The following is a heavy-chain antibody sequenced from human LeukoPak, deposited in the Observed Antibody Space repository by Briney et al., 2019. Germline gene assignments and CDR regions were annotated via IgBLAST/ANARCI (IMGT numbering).Heavy chain of an antibody. J-gene: IGHJ4*02. Sequence: QPGGSLRLSCAASGFTFSSYAMSWVRQAPGKGLEWASGICAGGANTYYADSVKGRFTISRDNSKNTLYLQMNSLRAEDTAVYYCAKSSAGSCFSSSAYWGQGTLVTVSS. CDR3: AKSSAGSCFSSSAY. CDR1: GFTFSSYA. CDR2: ICAGGANT. V-gene: IGHV3-23*01. D-gene: IGHD2-15*01.